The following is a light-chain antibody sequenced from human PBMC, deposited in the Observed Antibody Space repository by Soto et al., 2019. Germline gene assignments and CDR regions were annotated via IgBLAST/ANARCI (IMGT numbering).Light chain of an antibody. CDR3: QHYNSYSEA. V-gene: IGKV1-5*03. CDR2: KAS. Sequence: IQVTQSPPTLSGSLGDRVTIPCRASQTISSWLAWYQQKPGKAPKLLIYKASTLKSGVPSRFSGSGSGTEFTLTISSLQPDDFATYYCQHYNSYSEAFGQGTKVDIK. CDR1: QTISSW. J-gene: IGKJ1*01.